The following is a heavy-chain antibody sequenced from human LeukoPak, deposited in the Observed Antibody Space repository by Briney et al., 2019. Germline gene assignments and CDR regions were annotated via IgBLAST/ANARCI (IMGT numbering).Heavy chain of an antibody. J-gene: IGHJ4*02. Sequence: PSQTLSLTCTVSGGSIGSGDYYWSWIRQPPGKGLEWIGYIYYSGSTYYNPSLKSRVTISVDTSKNQFSLKLSSVTAADTAVYYCARSPRRRLQGPGPFDYWGQGTLVTVSS. CDR1: GGSIGSGDYY. CDR3: ARSPRRRLQGPGPFDY. CDR2: IYYSGST. V-gene: IGHV4-30-4*01. D-gene: IGHD4-11*01.